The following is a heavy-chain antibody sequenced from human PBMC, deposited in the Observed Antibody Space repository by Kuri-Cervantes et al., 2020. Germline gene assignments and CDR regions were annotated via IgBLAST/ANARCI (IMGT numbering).Heavy chain of an antibody. J-gene: IGHJ4*02. V-gene: IGHV1-18*01. CDR3: ARVIEYSSGYDY. CDR2: INARSGGT. CDR1: GYDFNSYG. Sequence: ASVKVSCKASGYDFNSYGFSWVRQAPGLGLEWMGWINARSGGTKYAQKFQDRVTMTTDTSTTTAYMELRNLRSDDTAMYYCARVIEYSSGYDYWGQGTLSPSPQ. D-gene: IGHD6-25*01.